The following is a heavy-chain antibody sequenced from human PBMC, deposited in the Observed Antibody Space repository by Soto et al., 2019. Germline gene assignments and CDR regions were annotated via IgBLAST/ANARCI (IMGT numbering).Heavy chain of an antibody. D-gene: IGHD6-19*01. V-gene: IGHV3-23*01. CDR2: ISGSGGST. CDR1: GFSFGSYA. Sequence: GGSLRLSCAASGFSFGSYAMSWVRQAPGKGLEWVSAISGSGGSTYYADSVKGRFTISRDNSKNTLYLQMNSLRAEDTAVYYCAKAQVWLQSPDAFEIWGQGTMVTVS. J-gene: IGHJ3*02. CDR3: AKAQVWLQSPDAFEI.